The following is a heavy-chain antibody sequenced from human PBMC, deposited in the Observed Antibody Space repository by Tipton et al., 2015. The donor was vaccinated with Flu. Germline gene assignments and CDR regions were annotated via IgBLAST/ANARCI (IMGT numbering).Heavy chain of an antibody. CDR1: GFNFREYS. V-gene: IGHV3-21*06. D-gene: IGHD1-26*01. CDR2: IGTTKKYI. J-gene: IGHJ4*02. Sequence: SLRLSCAVSGFNFREYSMNWVRQIPGKGLEWVASIGTTKKYIFYADSVKGRFTISRDNAKNSLFLQMNSLRVEDTAVYYCVRDRGGSYSPLNENWGQGTLVTVSS. CDR3: VRDRGGSYSPLNEN.